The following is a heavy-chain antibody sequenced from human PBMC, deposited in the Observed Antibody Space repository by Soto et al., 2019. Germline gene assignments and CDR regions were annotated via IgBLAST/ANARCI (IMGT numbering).Heavy chain of an antibody. J-gene: IGHJ6*02. Sequence: EVQLLESGGGLVQPGGSLRLSCAASGFTFSSYEMNWVRQAPGKGLEWVSYISSSGSTIYYADSVKGRFTISRDNAKNSLYLQMNSLRAEDTAVYYCARESTYYYDSSGYPMDVWGQGTTVTVSS. CDR1: GFTFSSYE. CDR2: ISSSGSTI. CDR3: ARESTYYYDSSGYPMDV. D-gene: IGHD3-22*01. V-gene: IGHV3-48*03.